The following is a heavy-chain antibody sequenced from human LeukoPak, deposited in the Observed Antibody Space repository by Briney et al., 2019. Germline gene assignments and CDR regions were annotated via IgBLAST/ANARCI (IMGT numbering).Heavy chain of an antibody. Sequence: GGYLRLSSAAYGFTFNNCDMSWDPPAPGEGLEWGLAISGGGNTYYADSVKGRFTISRDNSKATLYLLLNSLRADNTAVYYCAKNKGGSWQLYFDFWGQGTLVTVSS. CDR1: GFTFNNCD. CDR3: AKNKGGSWQLYFDF. D-gene: IGHD6-13*01. V-gene: IGHV3-23*01. CDR2: ISGGGNT. J-gene: IGHJ4*02.